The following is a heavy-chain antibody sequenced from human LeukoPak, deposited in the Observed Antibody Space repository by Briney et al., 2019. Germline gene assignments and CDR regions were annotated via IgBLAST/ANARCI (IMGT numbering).Heavy chain of an antibody. CDR1: GFTFSSYW. Sequence: PGGSLRLSCAASGFTFSSYWMHWVRQAPGKGLVWVSRINSDGSSTSYADSVKGRFTISRDNAKNTLYLQMNSLRAEDTAVYYCARASLGYCSGGSCYLCDYWGQGTLVTVSS. D-gene: IGHD2-15*01. CDR2: INSDGSST. V-gene: IGHV3-74*01. CDR3: ARASLGYCSGGSCYLCDY. J-gene: IGHJ4*02.